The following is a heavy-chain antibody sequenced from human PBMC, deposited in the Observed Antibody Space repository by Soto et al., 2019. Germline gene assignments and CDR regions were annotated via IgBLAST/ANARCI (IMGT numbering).Heavy chain of an antibody. D-gene: IGHD2-8*01. J-gene: IGHJ4*02. Sequence: QVQLVQSGAEVKKPGSSVKVSCKASGGTFSSYAISWVRQAPGQGLEWMGGIIPIFGTANYAQKFQGRVTITVDKATSTAYMELSSLRSEDTAVYYCARVLGGGYCTNGVCFFDYWGQGTLVTVSS. CDR3: ARVLGGGYCTNGVCFFDY. CDR2: IIPIFGTA. V-gene: IGHV1-69*06. CDR1: GGTFSSYA.